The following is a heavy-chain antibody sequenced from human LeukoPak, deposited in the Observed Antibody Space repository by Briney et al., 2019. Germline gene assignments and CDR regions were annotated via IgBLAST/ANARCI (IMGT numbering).Heavy chain of an antibody. CDR3: ARDLGGYSSGWNYFDY. Sequence: PSETLSLTCSVSGYSISTAYYWGWIRQPPGKGLEWIGSIYYSGSTYYNPSLKSRVTISVDTSKNQFSLKLSSVTAADTAVYYCARDLGGYSSGWNYFDYWGQGTLVTVSS. J-gene: IGHJ4*02. D-gene: IGHD6-19*01. CDR1: GYSISTAYY. V-gene: IGHV4-38-2*02. CDR2: IYYSGST.